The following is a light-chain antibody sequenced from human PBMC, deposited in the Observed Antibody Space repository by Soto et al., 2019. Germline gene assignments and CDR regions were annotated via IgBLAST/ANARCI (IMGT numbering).Light chain of an antibody. CDR2: DTS. CDR1: QSVTSNY. V-gene: IGKV3-20*01. J-gene: IGKJ1*01. CDR3: LQSVPLPQT. Sequence: SAVAVSLSPGERAILSCRASQSVTSNYLAWYQQKPGQAPGLLIYDTSTRASGVPDRFSGSGSGTEFTLTFSRLEPEDIAVYYCLQSVPLPQTSGLGT.